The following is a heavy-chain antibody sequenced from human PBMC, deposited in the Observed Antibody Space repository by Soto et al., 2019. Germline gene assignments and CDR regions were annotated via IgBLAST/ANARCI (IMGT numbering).Heavy chain of an antibody. D-gene: IGHD3-3*01. Sequence: ASVKVSCKASGYTFTSYAMHWVRQAPGQRLEWMGWINAGNVNTKYSQKFQGRVTITRDTSASTAYMELSSLRSEDTAVYYCARGGRPYDFWSGYYDAFDIWGQGTMVTVSS. CDR3: ARGGRPYDFWSGYYDAFDI. V-gene: IGHV1-3*01. CDR2: INAGNVNT. J-gene: IGHJ3*02. CDR1: GYTFTSYA.